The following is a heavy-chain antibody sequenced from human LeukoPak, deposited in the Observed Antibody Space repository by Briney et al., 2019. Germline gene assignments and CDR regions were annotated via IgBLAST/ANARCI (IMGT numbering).Heavy chain of an antibody. J-gene: IGHJ4*02. Sequence: GGSLRLSCAASGFTFSSYGMSWVRQAPGKGLEWVSAISGSGGSTYYADSVKGRFTISRDNAKNSLYLQMNSLRAEDTAVYYCARYERLGESDYWGQGTLVTVSS. V-gene: IGHV3-23*01. CDR3: ARYERLGESDY. D-gene: IGHD3-16*01. CDR2: ISGSGGST. CDR1: GFTFSSYG.